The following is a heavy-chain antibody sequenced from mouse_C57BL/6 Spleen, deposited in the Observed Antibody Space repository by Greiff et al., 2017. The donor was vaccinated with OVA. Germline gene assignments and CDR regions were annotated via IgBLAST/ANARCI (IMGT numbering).Heavy chain of an antibody. CDR1: GYAFSSSW. D-gene: IGHD3-2*02. CDR2: IYPGDGDT. CDR3: ARSEDSSGYGFAY. Sequence: QVQLQQSGPELVKPGASVKISCKASGYAFSSSWMNWVKQRPGKGLEWIGRIYPGDGDTNYNGKFKGKATLTADKSSSTAYMQLSSLTSEDSAVYFCARSEDSSGYGFAYWGQGTLVTVSA. J-gene: IGHJ3*01. V-gene: IGHV1-82*01.